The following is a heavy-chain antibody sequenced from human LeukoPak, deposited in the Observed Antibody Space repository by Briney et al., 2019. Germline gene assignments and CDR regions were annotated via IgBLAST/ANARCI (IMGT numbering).Heavy chain of an antibody. CDR1: GFTFSSYS. D-gene: IGHD1-1*01. CDR2: IYSGGST. Sequence: PGGSLRLSCAASGFTFSSYSMNWVRQAPGKGLEWVSVIYSGGSTYYADSVKGRFTISRDNSKNTLYLQMNSLRAEDTAVYYCARDSTGTTGFDPWGQGTLVTVSS. J-gene: IGHJ5*02. CDR3: ARDSTGTTGFDP. V-gene: IGHV3-53*01.